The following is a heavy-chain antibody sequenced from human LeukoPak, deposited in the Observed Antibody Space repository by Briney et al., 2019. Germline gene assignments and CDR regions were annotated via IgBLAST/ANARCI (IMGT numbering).Heavy chain of an antibody. CDR1: GFTFSSYA. Sequence: GGSLRLSCAASGFTFSSYAMHWVRQAPGKGLEYVSAISSNGGSTYYANSVKGRFTISRDNSKNTLYLQMNSLRAEDTAVYYCAKDLTYGEYAGGDAFDIWGQGTMVTVSS. CDR2: ISSNGGST. CDR3: AKDLTYGEYAGGDAFDI. V-gene: IGHV3-64*01. D-gene: IGHD4-17*01. J-gene: IGHJ3*02.